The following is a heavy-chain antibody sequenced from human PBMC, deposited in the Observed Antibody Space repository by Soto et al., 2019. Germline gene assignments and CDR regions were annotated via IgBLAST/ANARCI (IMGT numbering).Heavy chain of an antibody. CDR3: TTVTMVGVHKDF. J-gene: IGHJ4*02. CDR1: GFTLSNSW. CDR2: IKSKADGGTT. Sequence: EVQLVESGGGLVKPGGSLRLSCAASGFTLSNSWMNWVRQAPGKGLEWVGRIKSKADGGTTDYPAPVQGRFTISRDDSKNTLYLQMNSLNTEYKAIYCCTTVTMVGVHKDFWAQGTLVTVSS. V-gene: IGHV3-15*01. D-gene: IGHD3-10*01.